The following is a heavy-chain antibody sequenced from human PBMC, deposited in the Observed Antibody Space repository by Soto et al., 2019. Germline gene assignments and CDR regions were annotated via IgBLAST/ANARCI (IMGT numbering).Heavy chain of an antibody. Sequence: EVQLVESGGGLVKPGWSLRLSCITSGFAFGDFAMTWFRQAPGKGLEWVGFITSKKYDGKPQYAASVKGSFSISRDDSKSIAYLQMNNLKTDDTAVYYCSRPPPERYSAYDFHMDVWCQGTTVTVSS. CDR3: SRPPPERYSAYDFHMDV. CDR2: ITSKKYDGKP. D-gene: IGHD5-12*01. V-gene: IGHV3-49*05. CDR1: GFAFGDFA. J-gene: IGHJ6*02.